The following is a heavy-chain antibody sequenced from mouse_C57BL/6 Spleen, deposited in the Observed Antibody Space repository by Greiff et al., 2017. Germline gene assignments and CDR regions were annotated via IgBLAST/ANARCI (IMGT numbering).Heavy chain of an antibody. CDR3: TRRIYYGYDEREFDY. CDR1: GFTFSDAW. CDR2: IRNKANNHAT. D-gene: IGHD2-2*01. Sequence: EVKLVESGGGLVQPGGSMKLSCAASGFTFSDAWMDWVRQSPEKGLEWVAEIRNKANNHATYYAESVKGRFTISRDDSKSSVYLQMNSLRAEDTGIYYCTRRIYYGYDEREFDYWGQGTTLTVSS. V-gene: IGHV6-6*01. J-gene: IGHJ2*01.